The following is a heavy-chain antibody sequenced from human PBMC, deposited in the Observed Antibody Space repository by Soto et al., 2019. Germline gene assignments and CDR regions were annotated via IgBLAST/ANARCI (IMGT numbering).Heavy chain of an antibody. D-gene: IGHD1-1*01. CDR2: IIPILGIA. J-gene: IGHJ4*02. Sequence: QVQLVQSGAEVKKPGSSVKVSCKASGGTFSSYTISWVRQAPGQGLEWMGRIIPILGIANYAQKFQGRVTXXADKSTSTAYMELSSLRSEDTAVYYCARDDDPGSYWGQGTLVTVSS. V-gene: IGHV1-69*08. CDR1: GGTFSSYT. CDR3: ARDDDPGSY.